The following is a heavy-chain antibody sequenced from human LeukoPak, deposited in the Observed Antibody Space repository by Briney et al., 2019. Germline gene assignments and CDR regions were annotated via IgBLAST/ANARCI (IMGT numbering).Heavy chain of an antibody. V-gene: IGHV3-48*03. D-gene: IGHD1-26*01. Sequence: GGSLRLSCAASGFTFSSYEMNWVRQAPGKGLEWVSYISGSGSTMYYADSVKGRFTISRDNAKNSLYLQMNSQRAEDTAAYYCAKDKGESGYFDYWGQGTLVTVSS. CDR2: ISGSGSTM. J-gene: IGHJ4*02. CDR3: AKDKGESGYFDY. CDR1: GFTFSSYE.